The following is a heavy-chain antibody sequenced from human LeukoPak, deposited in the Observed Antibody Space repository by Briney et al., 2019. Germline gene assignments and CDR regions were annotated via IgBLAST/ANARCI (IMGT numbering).Heavy chain of an antibody. V-gene: IGHV3-33*03. CDR1: GFTFPIYG. CDR3: AKTTIAAVGAHFDH. J-gene: IGHJ4*02. Sequence: GSLRLSCLASGFTFPIYGMHWVRQAPGKGLEWVALIYFDGSKKYYADSVKGRFTISRDSSNNTLYLEMNRLRVEDTAIYYCAKTTIAAVGAHFDHWGQGDLVTVSS. CDR2: IYFDGSKK. D-gene: IGHD6-13*01.